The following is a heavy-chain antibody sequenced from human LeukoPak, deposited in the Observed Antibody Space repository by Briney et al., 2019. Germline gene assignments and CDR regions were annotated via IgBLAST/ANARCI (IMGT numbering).Heavy chain of an antibody. CDR3: ARGKYYDSSGYHGANFDY. Sequence: SVKVSCKASGGTFSSYAISWVRQAPGQGLEWMGGVIPIFGSANYAQKFQGRVTITTDESTSTAYMELSSLRSEDTAVYYCARGKYYDSSGYHGANFDYWGQGTLVTVSS. J-gene: IGHJ4*02. CDR2: VIPIFGSA. CDR1: GGTFSSYA. V-gene: IGHV1-69*05. D-gene: IGHD3-22*01.